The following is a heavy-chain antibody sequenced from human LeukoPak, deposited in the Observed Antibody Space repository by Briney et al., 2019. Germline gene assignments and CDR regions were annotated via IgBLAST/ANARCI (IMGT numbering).Heavy chain of an antibody. D-gene: IGHD6-19*01. CDR2: INPSGGST. J-gene: IGHJ4*02. CDR1: GYTFTSYY. V-gene: IGHV1-46*01. CDR3: ARESSAVAAGHY. Sequence: ASVKVSCKASGYTFTSYYIHWVRQAPGQGLEWMGIINPSGGSTSYAQKFQGRVTVTRDMSTNTVYMELSSLRSEDTAVYYCARESSAVAAGHYWGQGTLVTVSS.